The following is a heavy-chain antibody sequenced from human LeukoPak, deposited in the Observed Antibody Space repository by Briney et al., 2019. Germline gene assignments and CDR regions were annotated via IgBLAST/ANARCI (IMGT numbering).Heavy chain of an antibody. CDR2: IYYSGST. V-gene: IGHV4-61*08. Sequence: PSETLSLTCTVSGGSISSGGYYWSWIRQPPGKGLEWIGYIYYSGSTYYNPSLKSRVTISVDTSKNQFSLKLSSATAADTAVYYCARYCSSTSCYTIRSRNPLDAFDIWGQGTMVTVSS. CDR3: ARYCSSTSCYTIRSRNPLDAFDI. J-gene: IGHJ3*02. D-gene: IGHD2-2*02. CDR1: GGSISSGGYY.